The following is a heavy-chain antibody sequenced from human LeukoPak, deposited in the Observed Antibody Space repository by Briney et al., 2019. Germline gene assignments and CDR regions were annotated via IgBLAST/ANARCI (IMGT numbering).Heavy chain of an antibody. V-gene: IGHV3-48*02. Sequence: GGSLRLSCAASGFTFGNYSMNWVRQAPGKGLEWVSYISSGGGATHYADSVKGRFTISRDNAKNSLYLQMNSLRDEDTALYSCAKTHGNGWYFDYWGQGNLVTVAS. J-gene: IGHJ4*02. CDR1: GFTFGNYS. D-gene: IGHD6-19*01. CDR3: AKTHGNGWYFDY. CDR2: ISSGGGAT.